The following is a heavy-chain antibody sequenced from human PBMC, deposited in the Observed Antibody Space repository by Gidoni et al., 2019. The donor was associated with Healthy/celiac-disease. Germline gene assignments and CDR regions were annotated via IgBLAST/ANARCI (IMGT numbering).Heavy chain of an antibody. CDR2: IYYSGST. CDR3: ARHPPYYYGSGSYYNGRWFDP. J-gene: IGHJ5*02. D-gene: IGHD3-10*01. V-gene: IGHV4-39*01. Sequence: QLQLQESGPGLVKPSETLSLTCTVSGGSISSSSYYWGWIRQPPGKGLEWIGSIYYSGSTYYNPSLKSRVTISVDTSKNQFSLKLSSVTAADTAVYYCARHPPYYYGSGSYYNGRWFDPWGQGTLVTVSS. CDR1: GGSISSSSYY.